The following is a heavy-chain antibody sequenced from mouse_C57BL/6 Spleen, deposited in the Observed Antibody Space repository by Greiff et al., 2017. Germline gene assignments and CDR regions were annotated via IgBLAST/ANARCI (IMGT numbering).Heavy chain of an antibody. Sequence: QVQLQQSGAELVRPGTSVKMSCKASGYTFTNYWIGWAKQRPGHGLEWIGDIYPGGGYTNYNEKFKGKATLTADKSSSTAYMHFSSLTSEDSSIYYCAIYYDYDGYYFDYWGQGTTLTVSS. V-gene: IGHV1-63*01. CDR2: IYPGGGYT. D-gene: IGHD2-4*01. CDR1: GYTFTNYW. J-gene: IGHJ2*01. CDR3: AIYYDYDGYYFDY.